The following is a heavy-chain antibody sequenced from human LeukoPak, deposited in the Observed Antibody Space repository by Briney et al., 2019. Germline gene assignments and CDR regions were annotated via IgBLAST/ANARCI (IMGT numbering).Heavy chain of an antibody. V-gene: IGHV3-21*01. J-gene: IGHJ3*02. CDR2: ISSSSSYI. CDR3: AKWCSSTSYRFDI. Sequence: NPGGSLRLSCAASGFTFSSYSMNWVRQAPGKGLEWVSSISSSSSYIYYADSVKGRFTISRDNSKNTLYLQMNSLRAEDTAVYYCAKWCSSTSYRFDIWGQGTMVTVSS. D-gene: IGHD2-2*01. CDR1: GFTFSSYS.